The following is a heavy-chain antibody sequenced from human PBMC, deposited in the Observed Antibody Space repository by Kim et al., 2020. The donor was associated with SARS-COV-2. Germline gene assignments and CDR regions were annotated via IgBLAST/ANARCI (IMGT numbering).Heavy chain of an antibody. J-gene: IGHJ6*02. D-gene: IGHD3-10*01. Sequence: YADSVKGRFTISRDNSESTLYLQMNSLRTEDTAVYFCAKRSGNYYYGMDVWGQGTTVTVSS. V-gene: IGHV3-23*01. CDR3: AKRSGNYYYGMDV.